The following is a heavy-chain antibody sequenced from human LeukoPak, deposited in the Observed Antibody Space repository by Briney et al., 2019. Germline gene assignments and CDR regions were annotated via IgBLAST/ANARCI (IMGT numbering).Heavy chain of an antibody. Sequence: GGSLRLSCAASGFTFSNYNMIWVRQAPGKGLEWVSYISSTSTHIYYTDSVKGRFTISRDNAKNSLYLQMNSLRAGDTAVYYCARDDIAVAGTELDYWGQGTLVTVSS. CDR3: ARDDIAVAGTELDY. J-gene: IGHJ4*02. CDR1: GFTFSNYN. V-gene: IGHV3-21*01. D-gene: IGHD6-19*01. CDR2: ISSTSTHI.